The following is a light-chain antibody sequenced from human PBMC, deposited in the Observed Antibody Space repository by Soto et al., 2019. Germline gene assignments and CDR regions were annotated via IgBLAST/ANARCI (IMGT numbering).Light chain of an antibody. CDR1: SSDVGGYNY. V-gene: IGLV2-14*01. J-gene: IGLJ3*02. CDR3: SSYTSKFTRM. Sequence: QSVLTQPASVSGSPGQSITISCTGTSSDVGGYNYVSWYQQYPGKAPKIMIYEVSKRPSGISNRFSGSKSGNTASLTISGLQAEDEADYYCSSYTSKFTRMFGGGTKLTVL. CDR2: EVS.